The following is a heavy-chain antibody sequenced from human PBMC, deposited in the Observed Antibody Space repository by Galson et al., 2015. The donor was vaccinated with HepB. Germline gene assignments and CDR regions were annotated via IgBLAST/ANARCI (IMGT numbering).Heavy chain of an antibody. CDR1: GYTLTGYY. CDR3: ARDTLEDSSSWYLPLDY. D-gene: IGHD6-13*01. J-gene: IGHJ4*02. Sequence: SVKVSCKASGYTLTGYYMHWVRQAPGQGLEWMGWINPNSGGTNYAQKFQGRVTMTRDTSISTAYMELSRLRSDDTAVYYCARDTLEDSSSWYLPLDYWGQGTLVTVSS. CDR2: INPNSGGT. V-gene: IGHV1-2*02.